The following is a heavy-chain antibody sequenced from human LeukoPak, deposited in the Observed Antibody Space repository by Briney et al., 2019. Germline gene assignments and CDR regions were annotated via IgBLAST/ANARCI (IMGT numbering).Heavy chain of an antibody. V-gene: IGHV6-1*01. J-gene: IGHJ6*02. CDR1: GDSVSSNSAA. CDR3: ARLVFGELWGTGDYGMDV. D-gene: IGHD3-10*02. CDR2: TYYRSKWYN. Sequence: SQTLSLTCAISGDSVSSNSAAWNWIRQSPSRGLEWLGRTYYRSKWYNDYAVSVKSRITINPDTSKNQFSLQLNSVTPEDTAVYYCARLVFGELWGTGDYGMDVWGQGTTVTVSS.